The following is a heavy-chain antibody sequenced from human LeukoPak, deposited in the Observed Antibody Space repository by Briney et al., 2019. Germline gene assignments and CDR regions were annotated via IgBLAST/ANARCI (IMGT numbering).Heavy chain of an antibody. Sequence: SETLSLTCTVSGDSISSYYWSWIRQPPGKGLEWIGYIYYSGSTNYNPSLKSRVTISVDTSKNQFSLKLSSVTAADTAVYYCARDFGIAVAGTWSLWGQGTLVTVSS. J-gene: IGHJ4*02. CDR1: GDSISSYY. CDR2: IYYSGST. CDR3: ARDFGIAVAGTWSL. D-gene: IGHD6-19*01. V-gene: IGHV4-59*01.